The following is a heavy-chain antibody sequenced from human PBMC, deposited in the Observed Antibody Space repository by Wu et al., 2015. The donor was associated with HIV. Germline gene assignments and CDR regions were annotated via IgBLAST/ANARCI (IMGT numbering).Heavy chain of an antibody. Sequence: QVQLVQSGAEMKEPGASVKVSCKTSGYTFTGYYMHWVRQAPGQGLEWMGWINPNSGGTNYAQKFQGRVTMTRDTSISTAYMELSRLRSDDTAVYYCARAYNWNQRFDYWGQGTLVTVSS. V-gene: IGHV1-2*02. CDR1: GYTFTGYY. D-gene: IGHD1-20*01. J-gene: IGHJ4*02. CDR3: ARAYNWNQRFDY. CDR2: INPNSGGT.